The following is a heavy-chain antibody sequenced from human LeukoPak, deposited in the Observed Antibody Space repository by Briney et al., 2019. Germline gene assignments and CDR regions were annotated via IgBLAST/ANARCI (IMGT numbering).Heavy chain of an antibody. CDR2: ISSNGGST. CDR1: GFTFSSYA. D-gene: IGHD3-22*01. Sequence: PGGSLRLSCAASGFTFSSYAMHWVRQAPGKGLEYVSAISSNGGSTYYANSVKGRFTISRDNSKNTLYLQMGSLRAEDMAVYYCARALLITMIVVAPPPGYWGQGTLVTVSS. J-gene: IGHJ4*02. V-gene: IGHV3-64*01. CDR3: ARALLITMIVVAPPPGY.